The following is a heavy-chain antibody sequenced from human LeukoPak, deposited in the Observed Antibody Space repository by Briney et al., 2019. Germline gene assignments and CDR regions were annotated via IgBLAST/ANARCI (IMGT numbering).Heavy chain of an antibody. CDR3: ARARWQLVPYFDS. D-gene: IGHD6-6*01. Sequence: ASVTVSFKSSVYTFTYYYMHWVRQAPGQGLEWMGWINPNSGGTNFAQKFQGRVAMTRDTSISTAYLELGSLRSDDTAVYFCARARWQLVPYFDSWGQGTLVTVSS. J-gene: IGHJ4*02. CDR1: VYTFTYYY. V-gene: IGHV1-2*02. CDR2: INPNSGGT.